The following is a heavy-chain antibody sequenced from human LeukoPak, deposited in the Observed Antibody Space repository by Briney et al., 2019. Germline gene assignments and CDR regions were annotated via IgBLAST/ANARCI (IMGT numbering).Heavy chain of an antibody. J-gene: IGHJ4*02. CDR2: IYYSGGT. Sequence: SETLSLTCIVSGGSISSDYWSWIRQSPGKGLEWIGYIYYSGGTNYNPSLKSRVIVSVDTSKNQFSLKLSSVTAADTAVYYCARAPYLEWLLFYFDYWGQGTLVTVSS. V-gene: IGHV4-59*08. CDR3: ARAPYLEWLLFYFDY. D-gene: IGHD3-3*01. CDR1: GGSISSDY.